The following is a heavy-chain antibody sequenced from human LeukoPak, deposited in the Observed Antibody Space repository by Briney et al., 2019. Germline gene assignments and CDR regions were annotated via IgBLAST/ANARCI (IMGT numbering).Heavy chain of an antibody. V-gene: IGHV3-48*01. CDR2: ISSSSSTI. D-gene: IGHD3-22*01. CDR1: GFTFSSYS. CDR3: ARDDDYYDSSGYGFSKFDY. J-gene: IGHJ4*02. Sequence: GGSLRLSCAASGFTFSSYSMNWVRQAPGKGLEWVSYISSSSSTIYYADSVKGRFTISRDNAKNSLYLQMNSLRAEDTAVYYCARDDDYYDSSGYGFSKFDYWGQGTLVTVSS.